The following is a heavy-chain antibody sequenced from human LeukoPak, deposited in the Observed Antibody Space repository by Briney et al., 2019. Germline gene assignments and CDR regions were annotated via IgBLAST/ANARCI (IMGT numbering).Heavy chain of an antibody. D-gene: IGHD6-6*01. J-gene: IGHJ4*02. CDR1: GSTFDDYA. CDR2: ISGDGGST. Sequence: GGSLRLSCAASGSTFDDYAMHWVRQAPGKGLEWVSLISGDGGSTYYADSVKDRFTISRDNSKNSLYLQMNSLRTEDTALYYCAKGYIAARRSPYFDYWGQGTLVTVSS. CDR3: AKGYIAARRSPYFDY. V-gene: IGHV3-43*02.